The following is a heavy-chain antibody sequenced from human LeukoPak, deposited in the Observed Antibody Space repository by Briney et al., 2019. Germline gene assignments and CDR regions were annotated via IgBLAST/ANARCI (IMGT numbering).Heavy chain of an antibody. CDR1: GSIFTSHW. Sequence: RGASLQISGEGAGSIFTSHWVGWGRQLPGKGLEWMGIIYPGDSDTRYSPSFQGQVTISADKFISPAYLQWSSLKASDTAMYYCARQGINGYYDAFDMWGQGTMVTVSS. J-gene: IGHJ3*02. CDR2: IYPGDSDT. D-gene: IGHD3-22*01. V-gene: IGHV5-51*01. CDR3: ARQGINGYYDAFDM.